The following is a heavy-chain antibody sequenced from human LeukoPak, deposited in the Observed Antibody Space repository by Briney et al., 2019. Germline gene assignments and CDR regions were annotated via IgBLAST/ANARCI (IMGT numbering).Heavy chain of an antibody. Sequence: GRSLRLSCAASGFPFSTYDMHWVRQAPDKGLQWVAVISSDGYRTDYPDSVRGRFTISRDNFKNTVDLQMISVTAEDTAMYFCAKGPGTGSVLARPLHYWGQGTLVTVSS. CDR1: GFPFSTYD. D-gene: IGHD3-10*01. CDR2: ISSDGYRT. J-gene: IGHJ4*02. V-gene: IGHV3-30*18. CDR3: AKGPGTGSVLARPLHY.